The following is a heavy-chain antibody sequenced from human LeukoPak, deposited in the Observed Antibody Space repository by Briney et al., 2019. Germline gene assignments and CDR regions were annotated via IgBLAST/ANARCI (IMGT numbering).Heavy chain of an antibody. CDR3: ARGRGWVDH. V-gene: IGHV3-7*01. J-gene: IGHJ4*02. CDR2: IHDDGIVT. D-gene: IGHD3-16*01. CDR1: GFTVSSNY. Sequence: GGSLRLSCAASGFTVSSNYMSWVRQTPEKGLEWVANIHDDGIVTHYVDSVKGRFTISRDNARNSVNLQLNSLRVEDTALYYCARGRGWVDHWGQGTLVTVSS.